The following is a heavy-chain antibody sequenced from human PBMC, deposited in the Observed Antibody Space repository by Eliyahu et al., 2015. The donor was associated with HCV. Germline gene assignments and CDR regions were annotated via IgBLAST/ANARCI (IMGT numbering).Heavy chain of an antibody. CDR1: GFXFRTHW. D-gene: IGHD6-13*01. J-gene: IGHJ4*02. CDR2: IVPDGGKK. CDR3: GRLNNDAWYSFDW. V-gene: IGHV3-7*01. Sequence: EVQLVESGGGLVQPGGSLRVXCAASGFXFRTHWMGWVRQAPGKGLGWVANIVPDGGKKLYVESVKGRFTIARDNTKDSLDLQMNNLRVEDTAVYYCGRLNNDAWYSFDWWGQGTLVTVSS.